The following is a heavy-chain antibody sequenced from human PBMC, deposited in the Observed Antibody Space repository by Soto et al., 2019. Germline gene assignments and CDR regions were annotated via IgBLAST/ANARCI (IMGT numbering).Heavy chain of an antibody. Sequence: QVHLVQSGAEVKKPGASVKVSCKASDYTFTTYGVSWVRQAPGQGLEWMGWISTYNGNRNYAQKFQGRVTMTTDTSTNTAYMELRSLRSDDTAVYYCARERAMVFGVVSSYFDYWGQGTLVTVSS. V-gene: IGHV1-18*04. CDR1: DYTFTTYG. CDR3: ARERAMVFGVVSSYFDY. CDR2: ISTYNGNR. D-gene: IGHD3-3*01. J-gene: IGHJ4*01.